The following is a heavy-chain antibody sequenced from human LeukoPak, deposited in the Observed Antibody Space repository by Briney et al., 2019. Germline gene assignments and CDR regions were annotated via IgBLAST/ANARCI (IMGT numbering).Heavy chain of an antibody. CDR3: ARLDSGSYLGRGAFDI. CDR2: IYYSGST. Sequence: SETLSLTCTVSGGSISSSSYYWGWIRQPPGKGLEWIGSIYYSGSTYYNPSLKSRVTISVDTSKNQFSLKLSSVTAADTAVYYCARLDSGSYLGRGAFDIWGQGTMVTVSS. J-gene: IGHJ3*02. D-gene: IGHD1-26*01. CDR1: GGSISSSSYY. V-gene: IGHV4-39*01.